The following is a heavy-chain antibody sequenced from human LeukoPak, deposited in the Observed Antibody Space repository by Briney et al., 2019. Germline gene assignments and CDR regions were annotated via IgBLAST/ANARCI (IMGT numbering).Heavy chain of an antibody. J-gene: IGHJ4*02. CDR2: ITGGGGTI. CDR3: AKGSSSGYPWYFDY. V-gene: IGHV3-23*01. Sequence: PGGSLRLSCAASGFTFGTYGMSWVRQAPGKGLEWVSAITGGGGTIYYADSVKGRFTISRDNSKNTLYLQMNSLGAEDTAVYYCAKGSSSGYPWYFDYRGQGSLVTVSS. CDR1: GFTFGTYG. D-gene: IGHD3-22*01.